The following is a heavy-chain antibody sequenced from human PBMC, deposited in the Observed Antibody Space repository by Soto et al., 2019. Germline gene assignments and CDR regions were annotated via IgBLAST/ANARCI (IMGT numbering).Heavy chain of an antibody. J-gene: IGHJ6*02. Sequence: GGSLRLSCAASGFTFSSYAMHWVRQAPGKGLEWVAVISYDGSNKYYADSVKGRFTISRDNSKNTLYLQMNSLRAEDTAVYYCARVPPPVGIAAPHDYYGMDVWGQGTTVTVSS. D-gene: IGHD6-13*01. CDR3: ARVPPPVGIAAPHDYYGMDV. CDR1: GFTFSSYA. V-gene: IGHV3-30-3*01. CDR2: ISYDGSNK.